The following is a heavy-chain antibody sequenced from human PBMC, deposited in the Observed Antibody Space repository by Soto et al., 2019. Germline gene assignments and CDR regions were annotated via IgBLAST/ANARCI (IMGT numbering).Heavy chain of an antibody. CDR3: AKAPPGIGSSWYYFDY. CDR2: ISGSGGST. CDR1: GFTFSSYA. J-gene: IGHJ4*02. D-gene: IGHD6-13*01. V-gene: IGHV3-23*01. Sequence: GGSLRLSCAASGFTFSSYAMSWVRQAPGKGLEWVSAISGSGGSTYYADSVKGRFTISRDNSKNTLYLQMNSLRAEDTAVYYCAKAPPGIGSSWYYFDYWGQGTLVTVSS.